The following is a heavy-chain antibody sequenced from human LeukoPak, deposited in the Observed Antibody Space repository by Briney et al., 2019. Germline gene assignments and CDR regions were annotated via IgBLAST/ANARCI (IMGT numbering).Heavy chain of an antibody. J-gene: IGHJ4*02. CDR3: ARPYYDSSGYRPGYFDY. CDR2: INPSGGST. V-gene: IGHV1-46*01. D-gene: IGHD3-22*01. CDR1: GYTFTSYY. Sequence: ASVKVPCKASGYTFTSYYMHWVRQAPGQGLEWMGIINPSGGSTSYAQKFQGRVTMTRDMSTSTVYMELSSLRSEDTAVYYCARPYYDSSGYRPGYFDYWGQGTLVTVSS.